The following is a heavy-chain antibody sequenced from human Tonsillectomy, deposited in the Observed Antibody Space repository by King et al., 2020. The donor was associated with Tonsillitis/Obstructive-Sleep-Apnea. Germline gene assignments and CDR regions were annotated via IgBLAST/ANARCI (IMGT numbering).Heavy chain of an antibody. D-gene: IGHD6-19*01. CDR1: GFTFSRHS. J-gene: IGHJ4*02. CDR3: AGVKGSIGSGGWSPIDY. Sequence: VQLVESGGGLVQPGGSLRLSCAASGFTFSRHSINWVRQAPGKGLEWVSYISDGSITIFYADSVKGRFTIPRDDAKNSLYLQMNSLRDEDTAVYYCAGVKGSIGSGGWSPIDYWGQGTLVTVSS. CDR2: ISDGSITI. V-gene: IGHV3-48*02.